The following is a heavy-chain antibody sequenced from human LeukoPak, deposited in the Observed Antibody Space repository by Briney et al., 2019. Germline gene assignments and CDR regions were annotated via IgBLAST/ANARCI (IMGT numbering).Heavy chain of an antibody. CDR2: ISAYNGNT. Sequence: ASVKVSCKASGYTFTSYGISWVRQALGQGLEWMGWISAYNGNTNYAQKLQGRVTMTTDTSTSTAYMELRSLRSDDTAVYYCARVFPKGGYCSSTSCYGTYFDYWGQGTLVTVSS. CDR1: GYTFTSYG. D-gene: IGHD2-2*01. V-gene: IGHV1-18*01. CDR3: ARVFPKGGYCSSTSCYGTYFDY. J-gene: IGHJ4*02.